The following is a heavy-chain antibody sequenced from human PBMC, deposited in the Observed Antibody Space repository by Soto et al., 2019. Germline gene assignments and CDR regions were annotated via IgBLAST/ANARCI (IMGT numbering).Heavy chain of an antibody. J-gene: IGHJ6*02. D-gene: IGHD6-6*01. CDR2: IIPIFGTA. CDR3: ARTASIAAREYYYYGMDV. V-gene: IGHV1-69*12. Sequence: QVQLVQSGAEVKKPGSSVKVSCKASGGTFSSYAISWVRQAPGQGLEWMGGIIPIFGTANYAQKFQGRVTITADESTSTDYMELSSLRSEDTAVYYCARTASIAAREYYYYGMDVWGQGTTVTVSS. CDR1: GGTFSSYA.